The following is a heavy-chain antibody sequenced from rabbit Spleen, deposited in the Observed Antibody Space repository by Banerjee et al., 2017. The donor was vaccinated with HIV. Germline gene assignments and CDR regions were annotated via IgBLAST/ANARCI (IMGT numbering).Heavy chain of an antibody. CDR3: ARDLTDWNVENL. CDR2: INTATGKP. V-gene: IGHV1S45*01. Sequence: QEELEESGGGLVKPEGSLTLTCKASGFSFSDRDVMCWVRQAPGKGLEWIACINTATGKPVYATWAKGRFTISTTSSTTVTLQMTSLTAADTATYFCARDLTDWNVENLWGPGTLVTVS. D-gene: IGHD2-1*01. CDR1: GFSFSDRDV. J-gene: IGHJ4*01.